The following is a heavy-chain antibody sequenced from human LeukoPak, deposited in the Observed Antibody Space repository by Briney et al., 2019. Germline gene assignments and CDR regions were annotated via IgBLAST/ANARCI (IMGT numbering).Heavy chain of an antibody. J-gene: IGHJ4*02. CDR3: AKAVTMVRGVILTFFDY. Sequence: GGSLRLSCAASGFTFSDYYMSWIRQAPGKGLEWISYISNSGNRIYYADSVKGRFTISRDNAKNSLFLQVNSLRAEDTAVYYCAKAVTMVRGVILTFFDYWGQGTLVTVSS. CDR1: GFTFSDYY. CDR2: ISNSGNRI. D-gene: IGHD3-10*01. V-gene: IGHV3-11*01.